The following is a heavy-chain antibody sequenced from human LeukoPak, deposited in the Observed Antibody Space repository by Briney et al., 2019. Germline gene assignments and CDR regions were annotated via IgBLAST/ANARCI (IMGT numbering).Heavy chain of an antibody. CDR2: INPSGGST. V-gene: IGHV1-46*01. CDR1: GYTLTSYY. J-gene: IGHJ4*02. D-gene: IGHD4-17*01. Sequence: GASVKVSCKASGYTLTSYYMHWVRQAPGQGLEWMGIINPSGGSTSYAQKFQGRVTMTRDTSTSTVYMELSSLRSEDTAVYYCARGRRYGPGVFYFDYWGQGTLVTVSS. CDR3: ARGRRYGPGVFYFDY.